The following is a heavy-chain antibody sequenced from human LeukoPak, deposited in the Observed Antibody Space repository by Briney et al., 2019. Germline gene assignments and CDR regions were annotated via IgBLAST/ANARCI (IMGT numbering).Heavy chain of an antibody. Sequence: ASVKVSCKASGYTFTSYYMHWVRQAPGQGLEWIGIINPSGGSTSYAQKFQGRVTMTRDTSTSTVYMELSSLRSEDTAVYYCARDLNSMIAGGYWGQGTLVTVSS. D-gene: IGHD3-22*01. V-gene: IGHV1-46*01. CDR3: ARDLNSMIAGGY. CDR1: GYTFTSYY. J-gene: IGHJ4*02. CDR2: INPSGGST.